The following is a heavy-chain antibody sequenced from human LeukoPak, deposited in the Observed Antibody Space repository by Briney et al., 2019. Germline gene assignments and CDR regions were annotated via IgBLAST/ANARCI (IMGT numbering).Heavy chain of an antibody. V-gene: IGHV5-51*01. CDR1: GYNFRNYW. CDR2: IFPVDSDT. Sequence: GESLKISCQGSGYNFRNYWIGWVRQMPGKGLEWMGIIFPVDSDTRYNPSFQGQVTISADKSISTAYLQWSSLKASDTAMYYCARQGGGSNWFDPWGQGTLVTVSS. J-gene: IGHJ5*02. CDR3: ARQGGGSNWFDP. D-gene: IGHD4-23*01.